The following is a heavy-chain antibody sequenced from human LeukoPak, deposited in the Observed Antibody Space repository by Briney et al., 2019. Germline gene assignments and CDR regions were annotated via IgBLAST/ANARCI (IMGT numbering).Heavy chain of an antibody. D-gene: IGHD1-26*01. Sequence: GGSLRLSCAASGFTFSDHFLDWVRQAPGKGLEWVCRTRNKANSYITAYAACVKGRFTISRDDSKNSLYLQMSSRKTDDTAMYYCASIRGAFGYWGQGTLVTVSS. CDR2: TRNKANSYIT. CDR1: GFTFSDHF. CDR3: ASIRGAFGY. J-gene: IGHJ4*02. V-gene: IGHV3-72*01.